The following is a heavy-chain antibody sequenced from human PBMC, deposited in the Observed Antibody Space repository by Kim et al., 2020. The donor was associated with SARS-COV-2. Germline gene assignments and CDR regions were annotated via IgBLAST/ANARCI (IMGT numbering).Heavy chain of an antibody. Sequence: GGSLRLSCAASGFIFSSYYMHWVRQAPGKGLAWVSRINTDGSTTNYAHSVKGRFTISRDHAENTVYLQENSLRAEDTAVYYCGRCYQGPGSYFDYWGQGTVDTVFS. CDR2: INTDGSTT. CDR3: GRCYQGPGSYFDY. D-gene: IGHD3-10*01. J-gene: IGHJ4*02. CDR1: GFIFSSYY. V-gene: IGHV3-74*01.